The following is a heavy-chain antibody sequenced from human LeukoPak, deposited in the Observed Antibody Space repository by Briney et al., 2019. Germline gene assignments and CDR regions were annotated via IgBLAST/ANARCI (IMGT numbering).Heavy chain of an antibody. CDR3: ARDQDSSSWFDY. V-gene: IGHV1-46*01. Sequence: ASVKVSCKASGYTFTNDGMNWVRQAPGQGLEWMGIINPSGGSTSYAQKFQGRVTMTRDMSTSTVYMELSSLRSEDTAVYYCARDQDSSSWFDYWGQGTLVTVSS. CDR1: GYTFTNDG. D-gene: IGHD6-13*01. CDR2: INPSGGST. J-gene: IGHJ4*02.